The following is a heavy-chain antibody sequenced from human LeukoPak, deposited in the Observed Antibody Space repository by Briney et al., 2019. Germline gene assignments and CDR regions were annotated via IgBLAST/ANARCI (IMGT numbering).Heavy chain of an antibody. CDR2: ISSSGSTI. J-gene: IGHJ6*04. CDR1: GFTFSDYY. Sequence: GGSLRLACAASGFTFSDYYMSWIRQAPGKGLGWVSYISSSGSTIYYADSVRGRFTISRDNAKNSLYLQMNSLRAEDTAVYYCARRGDYGRPEDVWGKGTTVTVSS. D-gene: IGHD4-17*01. V-gene: IGHV3-11*04. CDR3: ARRGDYGRPEDV.